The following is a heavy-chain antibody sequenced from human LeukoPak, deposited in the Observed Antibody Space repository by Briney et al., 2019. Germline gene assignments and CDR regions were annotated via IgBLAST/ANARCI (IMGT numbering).Heavy chain of an antibody. D-gene: IGHD6-13*01. CDR2: ISAYNGNT. J-gene: IGHJ3*02. V-gene: IGHV1-18*01. CDR1: GYTLTSYG. CDR3: ARDRVAAAAHDAFDI. Sequence: GASVKVSCKASGYTLTSYGISWVRQAPGQGLEWMGWISAYNGNTNYAQKLQGRVTMTTDTSTSTAYMELRSLRSDDTAVYYCARDRVAAAAHDAFDIWGQGTMVTVSS.